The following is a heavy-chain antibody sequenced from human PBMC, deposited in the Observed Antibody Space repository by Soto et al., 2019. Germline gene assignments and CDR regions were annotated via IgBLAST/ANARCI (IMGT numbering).Heavy chain of an antibody. V-gene: IGHV3-30*04. CDR3: ARGQSDYGVHFDY. CDR1: GFTFSSYA. CDR2: ISYDGSNK. Sequence: GESLKISCAASGFTFSSYAMHWVRQAPGKGLEWVAVISYDGSNKYYADSVKGRFTISRDNSKNTLYLQMNSLRAEDTAVYYCARGQSDYGVHFDYWGQGTLVTVSS. J-gene: IGHJ4*02. D-gene: IGHD4-17*01.